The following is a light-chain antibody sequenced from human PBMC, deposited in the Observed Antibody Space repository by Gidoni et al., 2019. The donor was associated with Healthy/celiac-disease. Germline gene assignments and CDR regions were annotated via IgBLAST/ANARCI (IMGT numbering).Light chain of an antibody. V-gene: IGLV1-47*01. CDR3: AAWDDSLSGPV. CDR2: RNN. Sequence: QSVLSHPPSASGTPGQRVTISCYGSSSNIGSNYVYWYQQLPGTAPKLLIYRNNQRPSGVPDRFSGSKSGTSASLAIIGLRSEDEADYYCAAWDDSLSGPVFGGGTKLTVL. CDR1: SSNIGSNY. J-gene: IGLJ2*01.